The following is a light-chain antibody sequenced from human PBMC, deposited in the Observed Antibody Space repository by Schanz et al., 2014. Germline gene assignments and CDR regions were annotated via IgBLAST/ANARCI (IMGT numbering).Light chain of an antibody. Sequence: IQMTPSPSSLSASLGARVTITCRASQSISTYLNWYQQKPGKAPKILIYSASTLQSGVPSRFSGGGSGNDFTRTISSLQPEDFATYDCQQSYNVPRTIGQGTKLEIK. CDR1: QSISTY. CDR3: QQSYNVPRT. CDR2: SAS. J-gene: IGKJ2*01. V-gene: IGKV1-39*01.